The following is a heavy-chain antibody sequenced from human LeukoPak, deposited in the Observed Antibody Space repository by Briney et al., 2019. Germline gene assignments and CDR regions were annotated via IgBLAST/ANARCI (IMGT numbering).Heavy chain of an antibody. D-gene: IGHD6-13*01. CDR3: ARETLDYTAAGTHLDY. CDR2: INPNSGGT. CDR1: GYTFTGYY. Sequence: GASVKVSCKASGYTFTGYYMHWVRQAPGQGLEWMGWINPNSGGTNYAQKFQGRVTMTRDTSISTAYMELSRLRSDDTAVYYCARETLDYTAAGTHLDYWGQGTLVTVSS. J-gene: IGHJ4*02. V-gene: IGHV1-2*02.